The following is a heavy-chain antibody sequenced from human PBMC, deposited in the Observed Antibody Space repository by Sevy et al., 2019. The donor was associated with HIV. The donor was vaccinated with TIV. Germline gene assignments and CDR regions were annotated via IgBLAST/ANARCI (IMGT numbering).Heavy chain of an antibody. J-gene: IGHJ4*02. V-gene: IGHV1-18*01. CDR1: GYTFNSYS. CDR3: AKSRGSSGFLH. Sequence: ASVKVSCKTSGYTFNSYSITWVRQAPGQGLEWMAWVSPHNADRNVAQRFQGRVTLTTDTSTVTAYMELRSLRSDDTALYYCAKSRGSSGFLHWGPGTMVTVSS. D-gene: IGHD6-19*01. CDR2: VSPHNADR.